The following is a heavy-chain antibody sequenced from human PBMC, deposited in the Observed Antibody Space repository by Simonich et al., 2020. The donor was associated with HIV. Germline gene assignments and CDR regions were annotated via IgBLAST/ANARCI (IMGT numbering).Heavy chain of an antibody. CDR2: INHSGNT. V-gene: IGHV4-34*02. CDR3: AAGNGLLRFLEWDGTYMDV. Sequence: QVQLQQWGAGLLKPSETLSLTCAVYGGSFRGPYWNWIRQPPGKGLEWIGEINHSGNTTHNPSLKSRVPRSVDPSKTHFSLKLNSGAAADTGVYYCAAGNGLLRFLEWDGTYMDVWGKGTTVTVSS. CDR1: GGSFRGPY. D-gene: IGHD3-3*01. J-gene: IGHJ6*03.